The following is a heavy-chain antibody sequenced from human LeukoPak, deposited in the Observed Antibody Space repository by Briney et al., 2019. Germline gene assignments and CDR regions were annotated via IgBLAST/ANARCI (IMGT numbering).Heavy chain of an antibody. Sequence: GGSRRLSCAASGFTFSSYGIHWVRQAPGKGLEWVAFIRYDGSKKNYADSVKGRFTISRDNSKNTLYLQMNSLRTEDTAMYYCAKPDYWGQGTLVTVSS. CDR3: AKPDY. CDR1: GFTFSSYG. J-gene: IGHJ4*02. V-gene: IGHV3-30*02. CDR2: IRYDGSKK.